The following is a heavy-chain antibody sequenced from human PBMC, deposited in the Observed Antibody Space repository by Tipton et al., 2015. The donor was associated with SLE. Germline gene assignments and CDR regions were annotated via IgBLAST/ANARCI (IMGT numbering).Heavy chain of an antibody. CDR3: ARDSSGPYYYYYMDV. D-gene: IGHD3-10*01. J-gene: IGHJ6*03. V-gene: IGHV4-61*02. CDR2: IYTSGST. Sequence: TLSLTCTVSGGSISSSSYYWSWIRQPAGKGLEWIGRIYTSGSTNYNPSLKSRVTISVDTSKNQFSLKLSSVTAADTAVYYCARDSSGPYYYYYMDVWGKGTTITVSS. CDR1: GGSISSSSYY.